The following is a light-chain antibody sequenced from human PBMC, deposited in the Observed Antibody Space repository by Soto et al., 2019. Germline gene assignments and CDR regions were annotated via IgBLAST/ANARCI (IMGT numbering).Light chain of an antibody. V-gene: IGLV3-1*01. CDR1: KLGDKY. Sequence: SYELTQPPAVSVSPGQTASITCSGDKLGDKYASWYQKKPGQSPVLVIHQDNKRPSGIPERFSGSNSGNTATLTISGTQAMEEAHYYCQTWGRGTHVVFGGGTKLTVL. J-gene: IGLJ2*01. CDR3: QTWGRGTHVV. CDR2: QDN.